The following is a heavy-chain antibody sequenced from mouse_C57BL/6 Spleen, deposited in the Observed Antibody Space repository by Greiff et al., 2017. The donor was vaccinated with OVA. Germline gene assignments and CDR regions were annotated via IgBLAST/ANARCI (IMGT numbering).Heavy chain of an antibody. V-gene: IGHV1-72*01. CDR2: IDPNSGGT. CDR3: ARPPYGSSPYYYAMDY. CDR1: GYTFTSYW. Sequence: VQLQQPGAELVKPGASVKLSCTASGYTFTSYWMHWVKQRPGRGLEWIGRIDPNSGGTKYTETFKGKATLTVDNPSSTAYMQLSSLTSEDSAVYYCARPPYGSSPYYYAMDYWGQGTSVTVSS. J-gene: IGHJ4*01. D-gene: IGHD1-1*01.